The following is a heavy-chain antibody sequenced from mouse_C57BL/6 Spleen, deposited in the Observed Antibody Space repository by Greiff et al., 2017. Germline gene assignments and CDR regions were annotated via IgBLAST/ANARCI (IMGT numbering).Heavy chain of an antibody. CDR2: IWWNDDK. CDR1: GFSLSTSNMG. CDR3: AQISDYGSSYFAWCAY. D-gene: IGHD1-1*01. V-gene: IGHV8-5*01. Sequence: VKLQESGPGILQPSQTLSLSCSFSGFSLSTSNMGIGWLRQPSGKGLEWLAHIWWNDDKYYTPSLKSRLTISKDTSNNQVFLKSTSVDTADTATYYCAQISDYGSSYFAWCAYWGQGTLVTVAA. J-gene: IGHJ3*01.